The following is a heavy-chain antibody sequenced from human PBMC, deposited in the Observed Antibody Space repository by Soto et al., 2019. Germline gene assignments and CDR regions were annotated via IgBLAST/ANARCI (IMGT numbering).Heavy chain of an antibody. CDR2: ISAYNGNT. J-gene: IGHJ1*01. CDR1: RDGFTSCG. CDR3: ETVGGSGSYYGPSEY. V-gene: IGHV1-18*01. Sequence: ASVKLSSKASRDGFTSCGISWVRQAPGQGLEWMGWISAYNGNTNYAQKLQGRVTMTTDTSTSTAYMELRSLRSDDTAVYYCETVGGSGSYYGPSEYWGKGTLVTVSS. D-gene: IGHD3-10*01.